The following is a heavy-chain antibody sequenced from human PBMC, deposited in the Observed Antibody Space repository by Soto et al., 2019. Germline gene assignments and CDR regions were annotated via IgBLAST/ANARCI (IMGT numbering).Heavy chain of an antibody. Sequence: PGESLKISCKGSGYSFTSYWIGWVRQMPGKGLERMGIIYPGDSDTRYSPSLQRQVTISADKSISTAYLQWSSLKASHTARYYCSRQLRAARPTGGMDVWRQGTSVTVSS. CDR2: IYPGDSDT. CDR3: SRQLRAARPTGGMDV. CDR1: GYSFTSYW. J-gene: IGHJ6*02. D-gene: IGHD6-6*01. V-gene: IGHV5-51*01.